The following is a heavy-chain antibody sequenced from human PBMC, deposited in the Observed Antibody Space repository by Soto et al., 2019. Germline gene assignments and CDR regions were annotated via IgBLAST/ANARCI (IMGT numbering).Heavy chain of an antibody. Sequence: QVQLVQSGAEVKKPGASVKVSCKTSRYTFVSYGITWVRQAPGQGLEWMGWINPYNDNTTYAQNLQGRVTMTTDTSTSTAYMELRSLRSDDTAVYYCARVVMRPRPPDYWGQGTLVTVSS. CDR1: RYTFVSYG. D-gene: IGHD6-6*01. J-gene: IGHJ4*02. CDR2: INPYNDNT. CDR3: ARVVMRPRPPDY. V-gene: IGHV1-18*01.